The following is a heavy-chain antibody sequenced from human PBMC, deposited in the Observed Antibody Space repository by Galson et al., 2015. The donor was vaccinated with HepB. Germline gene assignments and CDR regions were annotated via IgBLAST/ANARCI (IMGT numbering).Heavy chain of an antibody. CDR2: IKSKTDGGTT. CDR1: GFTFSNAW. J-gene: IGHJ5*02. CDR3: TTYVTTQWFDP. Sequence: SLRLSCAASGFTFSNAWMSWVRQAPGEGLEWVGRIKSKTDGGTTDYAAPVKGRFTISRDDSKNTLYLQMNSLKTEDTAVYYCTTYVTTQWFDPWGQGTLVTVSS. V-gene: IGHV3-15*01. D-gene: IGHD4-11*01.